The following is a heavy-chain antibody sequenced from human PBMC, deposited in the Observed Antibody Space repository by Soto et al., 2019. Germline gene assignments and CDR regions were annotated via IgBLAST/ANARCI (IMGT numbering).Heavy chain of an antibody. J-gene: IGHJ5*02. CDR1: GFTFSSYA. V-gene: IGHV3-23*01. D-gene: IGHD3-16*01. Sequence: EVQLLESGGGLVQPGGSLRLSCAASGFTFSSYAMSWVRQAPGKGLEWVSAISGSGGSTYYADSVKGRFTISRDNSKNTLYLQMTSLRAEDTAVNYCANTLITFGGVMGWFDPWGQGTLVTVSS. CDR3: ANTLITFGGVMGWFDP. CDR2: ISGSGGST.